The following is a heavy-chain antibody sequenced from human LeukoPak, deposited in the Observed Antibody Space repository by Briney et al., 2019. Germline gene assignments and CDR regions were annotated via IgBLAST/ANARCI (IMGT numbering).Heavy chain of an antibody. J-gene: IGHJ6*02. CDR2: MFYSGST. Sequence: SETLSLTCTVSGGSISSGNYHWAWMRQPPGKGPEWIGSMFYSGSTYYNPSLKSRVTISVDTSKNQFSLKLSSVTAADTAVYYCARYMVRDRMDVWGQGTTVTVSS. D-gene: IGHD3-10*01. CDR3: ARYMVRDRMDV. CDR1: GGSISSGNYH. V-gene: IGHV4-39*07.